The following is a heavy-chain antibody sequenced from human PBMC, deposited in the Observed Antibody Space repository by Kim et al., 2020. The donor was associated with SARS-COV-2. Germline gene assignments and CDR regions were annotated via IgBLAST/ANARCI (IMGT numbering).Heavy chain of an antibody. CDR3: AKAIKGETYYDFWSGYSPSYGLDV. J-gene: IGHJ6*02. CDR2: ISWNSGSI. V-gene: IGHV3-9*01. CDR1: GFTFDDYA. D-gene: IGHD3-3*01. Sequence: GGSLRLSCAASGFTFDDYAMHWVRQAPGKGLEWVSGISWNSGSIGYADSVKGRFTISRDNAKNSLYLQMNSLRAEDTALYYCAKAIKGETYYDFWSGYSPSYGLDVWGQGTTVTVSS.